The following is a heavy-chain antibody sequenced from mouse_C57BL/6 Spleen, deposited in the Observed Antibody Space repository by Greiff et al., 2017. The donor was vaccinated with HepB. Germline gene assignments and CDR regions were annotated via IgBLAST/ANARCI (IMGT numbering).Heavy chain of an antibody. D-gene: IGHD1-1*01. J-gene: IGHJ2*01. V-gene: IGHV2-2*01. Sequence: QVHVKQSGPGLVQPSQSLSITCTVSGFSLTSYGVHWVRQSPGKGLEWLGVIWSGGSTDYNAAFISRLSISKDNSKSQVFFKMNSLQADDTAIYYCAGGYGSSYGVDYWGQGTTLTVSS. CDR2: IWSGGST. CDR3: AGGYGSSYGVDY. CDR1: GFSLTSYG.